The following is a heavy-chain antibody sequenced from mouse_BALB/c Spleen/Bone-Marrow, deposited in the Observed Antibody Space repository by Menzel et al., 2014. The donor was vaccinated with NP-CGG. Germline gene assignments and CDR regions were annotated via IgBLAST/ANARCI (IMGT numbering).Heavy chain of an antibody. CDR1: GFNIKDTY. CDR3: ARWEYYAMDY. V-gene: IGHV14-3*02. D-gene: IGHD4-1*01. Sequence: VQLKESGAELVKPGASVKLSCTASGFNIKDTYMHWVKQRPEQGLEWIGRIDPANGNTKYDPKFQGKATITADTSSNTAYQQLSSLKAEDTSIYYCARWEYYAMDYWGQGTSVTVAS. J-gene: IGHJ4*01. CDR2: IDPANGNT.